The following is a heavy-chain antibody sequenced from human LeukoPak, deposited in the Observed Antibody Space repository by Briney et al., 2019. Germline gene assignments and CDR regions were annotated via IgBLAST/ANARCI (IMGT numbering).Heavy chain of an antibody. V-gene: IGHV3-21*01. CDR2: ISSSSSYI. J-gene: IGHJ6*03. CDR1: GFTFSSYW. CDR3: ARAVAARRSYYYYMDV. D-gene: IGHD6-6*01. Sequence: PGGSLRLSCAASGFTFSSYWMSWVRQAPGKGLEWVSSISSSSSYIYYADSVKGRFTISRDNAKNSLYLQMNSLRAEDTAVYYCARAVAARRSYYYYMDVWGKGTTITVSS.